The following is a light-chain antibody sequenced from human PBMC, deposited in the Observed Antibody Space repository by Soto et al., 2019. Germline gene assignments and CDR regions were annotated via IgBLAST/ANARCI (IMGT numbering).Light chain of an antibody. J-gene: IGKJ4*01. CDR3: QQYDNSPLT. Sequence: LSPGGRATLSCTASQSISGSYLAWYQQKPGQAPRVVIYGVSRRATGIPDRFSGSGSGTDFTLTISRLEPEDFAVYYCQQYDNSPLTFGGGTKV. CDR2: GVS. CDR1: QSISGSY. V-gene: IGKV3-20*01.